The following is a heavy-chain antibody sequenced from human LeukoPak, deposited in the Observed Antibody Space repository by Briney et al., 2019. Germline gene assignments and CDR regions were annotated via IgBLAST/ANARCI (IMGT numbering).Heavy chain of an antibody. Sequence: ASVKVSCKASGYTFTSYYMHWVRQAPGQGLDWVGIINPSGGSTSYAQKFQGRVTMTRDTSRSTVYMELSSLRSEATDVYYCARDNQPPLGGYSHWGQGTLVTVSS. CDR2: INPSGGST. V-gene: IGHV1-46*01. CDR3: ARDNQPPLGGYSH. D-gene: IGHD5-18*01. CDR1: GYTFTSYY. J-gene: IGHJ4*02.